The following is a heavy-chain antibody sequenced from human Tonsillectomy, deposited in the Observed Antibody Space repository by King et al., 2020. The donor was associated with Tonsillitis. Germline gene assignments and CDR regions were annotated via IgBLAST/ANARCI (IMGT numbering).Heavy chain of an antibody. CDR3: AQGPWGARIDY. D-gene: IGHD7-27*01. Sequence: VQLVESGGGVVQPGGSVRLSCVASGFTFNIHGMHWVRQAPGKGLEWVAFIRYDGSNKYYIDSVKGRFTISRDNSKNTVFLQMNSLRPEDTAVYFCAQGPWGARIDYWGQGTLVTVPS. J-gene: IGHJ4*02. CDR1: GFTFNIHG. CDR2: IRYDGSNK. V-gene: IGHV3-30*02.